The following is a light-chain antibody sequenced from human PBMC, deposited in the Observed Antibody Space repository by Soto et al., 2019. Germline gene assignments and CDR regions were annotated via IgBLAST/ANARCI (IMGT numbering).Light chain of an antibody. V-gene: IGLV3-21*02. Sequence: SYELTQPPSVSVAPGQTARITCGGNNIGSKSVHWYQQKPGQAPVLVVYDDSDRPSGIPERFSGSNSGNTATLTISRVEVGDEADYYCQVWESSSDHVVFGGGTKLTVL. CDR1: NIGSKS. CDR2: DDS. J-gene: IGLJ2*01. CDR3: QVWESSSDHVV.